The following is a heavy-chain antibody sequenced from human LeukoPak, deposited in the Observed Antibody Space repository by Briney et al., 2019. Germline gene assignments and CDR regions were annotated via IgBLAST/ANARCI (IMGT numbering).Heavy chain of an antibody. J-gene: IGHJ4*02. CDR1: GFTFSSYA. Sequence: PGGSLRLSCAASGFTFSSYAMHWVRQAPGKGLEWVAVISYDGSNKYYADSVKGRFTISRDNSKNTLYLQMNSLRAEDTAVHYCARDYVVRAQGFDYWGQGTLVTVSS. V-gene: IGHV3-30-3*01. CDR2: ISYDGSNK. D-gene: IGHD3-10*01. CDR3: ARDYVVRAQGFDY.